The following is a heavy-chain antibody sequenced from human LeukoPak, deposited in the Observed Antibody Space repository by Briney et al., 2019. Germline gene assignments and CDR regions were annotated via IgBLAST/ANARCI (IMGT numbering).Heavy chain of an antibody. CDR1: GSTFSNYW. J-gene: IGHJ4*02. D-gene: IGHD6-13*01. CDR3: VRDQAAY. CDR2: IKEDGSEK. Sequence: PGGSLRLSCAASGSTFSNYWMNWVRQAPGKGLEWVANIKEDGSEKYYVDSVKGRFTISRDDAKNSLYLQMNSLRAEDAAVYYCVRDQAAYWGQGTLVTVSS. V-gene: IGHV3-7*01.